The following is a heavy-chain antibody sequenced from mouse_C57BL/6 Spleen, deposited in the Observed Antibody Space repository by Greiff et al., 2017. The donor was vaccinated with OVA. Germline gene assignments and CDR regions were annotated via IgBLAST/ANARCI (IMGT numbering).Heavy chain of an antibody. V-gene: IGHV2-2*01. CDR3: ARTTYDEDYYAMDY. D-gene: IGHD2-12*01. CDR1: GFSLTSYG. Sequence: QVQLQQSGPGLVQPSQSLSITCTVSGFSLTSYGVHWVRQSPGKGLEWLGVIWSGGSTDYNAALISRLSISKDNSKSQVFFKMNSLQADDTAIYYCARTTYDEDYYAMDYWGQGTSVTVSS. J-gene: IGHJ4*01. CDR2: IWSGGST.